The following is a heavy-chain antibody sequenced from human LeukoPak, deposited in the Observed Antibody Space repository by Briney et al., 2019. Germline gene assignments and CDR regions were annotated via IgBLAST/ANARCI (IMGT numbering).Heavy chain of an antibody. Sequence: GGSLRLSCAASRFTFSSYAMGWVRQAPGEGLEWVSAISGSGGSTYYADSVKGRFTTSRDSSKNTLYLQMSSLRVEDTALYYCAKLGGSYYRLYFFDSWGQGTLVTVSS. D-gene: IGHD1-26*01. CDR2: ISGSGGST. V-gene: IGHV3-23*01. J-gene: IGHJ4*02. CDR3: AKLGGSYYRLYFFDS. CDR1: RFTFSSYA.